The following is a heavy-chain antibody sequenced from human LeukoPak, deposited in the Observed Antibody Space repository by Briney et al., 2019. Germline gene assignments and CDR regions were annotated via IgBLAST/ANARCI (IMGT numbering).Heavy chain of an antibody. CDR1: GFTLSSYG. V-gene: IGHV3-30*03. J-gene: IGHJ4*02. Sequence: PGRSLRLSCAASGFTLSSYGMHWVRQAPGKGLEWGAVISYDGSNKYYADSVKGRFIISRDNSKNTLYLQMNSLRAEDTAVYYCARDRSSSSWNPDYFDYWGQGTLVTVSS. CDR2: ISYDGSNK. D-gene: IGHD6-6*01. CDR3: ARDRSSSSWNPDYFDY.